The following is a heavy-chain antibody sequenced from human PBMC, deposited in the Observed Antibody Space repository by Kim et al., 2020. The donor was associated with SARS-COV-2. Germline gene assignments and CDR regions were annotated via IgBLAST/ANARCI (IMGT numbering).Heavy chain of an antibody. CDR3: ARGKIPVAGI. V-gene: IGHV4-59*08. J-gene: IGHJ4*02. CDR2: IYYSGTT. D-gene: IGHD6-19*01. CDR1: GGSISSYY. Sequence: SETLSLTCTVSGGSISSYYWSWIRQPPGKGLEWLAYIYYSGTTNYNPSLKSRVTISIDTSKNLFSLNLSSLTATDTAVYYCARGKIPVAGIWGQGTLVTV.